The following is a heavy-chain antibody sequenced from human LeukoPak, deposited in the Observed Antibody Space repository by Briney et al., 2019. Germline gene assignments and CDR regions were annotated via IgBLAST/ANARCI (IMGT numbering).Heavy chain of an antibody. CDR2: ISGSGGST. D-gene: IGHD6-6*01. J-gene: IGHJ4*02. CDR1: GFTFSSYA. CDR3: AKVGGHSGSLSSGTYAFDY. Sequence: GGSLRLSCAASGFTFSSYAMSWVRQAPGKGLEWVSTISGSGGSTYDADSVKGRFTISRDNSKNTLFLQMNSLRAEDTAVYYCAKVGGHSGSLSSGTYAFDYWGQGTLVTVSS. V-gene: IGHV3-23*01.